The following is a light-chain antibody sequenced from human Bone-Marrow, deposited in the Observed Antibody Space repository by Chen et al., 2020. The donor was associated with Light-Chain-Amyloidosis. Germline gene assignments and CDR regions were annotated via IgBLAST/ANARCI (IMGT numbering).Light chain of an antibody. CDR1: QDISHY. V-gene: IGKV1-33*01. CDR2: DAS. J-gene: IGKJ4*01. CDR3: QQYNNLPLT. Sequence: DIQMTQSPSSLYLSIGDRVTITCQASQDISHYLNWYQQKPGKAPKLLIYDASNLKTGVPSRFSGSGFGTDFTFTISSLLPEDIATYYCQQYNNLPLTFGGGTKVEIK.